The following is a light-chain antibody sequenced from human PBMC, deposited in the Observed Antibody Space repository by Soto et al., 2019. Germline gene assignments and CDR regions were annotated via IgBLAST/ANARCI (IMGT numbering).Light chain of an antibody. CDR1: QSVSNRY. J-gene: IGKJ1*01. CDR2: GAS. CDR3: NQFSSSPWT. Sequence: EIVLRQSPGTLSLSPGERATLSCRASQSVSNRYLAWYQQKRGQAPRLLIYGASNRATGIAERFGGSGSGTDFTLTISRLEPEDFAMYYCNQFSSSPWTFGQGTKVEIK. V-gene: IGKV3-20*01.